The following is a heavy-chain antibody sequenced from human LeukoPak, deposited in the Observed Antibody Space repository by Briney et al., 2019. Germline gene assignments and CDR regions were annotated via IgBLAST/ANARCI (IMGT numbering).Heavy chain of an antibody. CDR3: ARDGQQWLPHNWFDP. CDR1: GYTFTGYY. CDR2: ISAYNGNT. J-gene: IGHJ5*02. Sequence: ASVKVSCKASGYTFTGYYMHWVRQAPGQGLEWMGWISAYNGNTNYAQKFQGRVTMTTDTSTSTAYMELRSLKFDDTAVYYCARDGQQWLPHNWFDPWGRGTLVTVSS. V-gene: IGHV1-18*04. D-gene: IGHD6-19*01.